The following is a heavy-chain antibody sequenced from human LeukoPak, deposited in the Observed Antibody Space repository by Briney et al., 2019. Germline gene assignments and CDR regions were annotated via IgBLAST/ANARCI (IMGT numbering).Heavy chain of an antibody. Sequence: HGESLKISCKTSGYSSTRYWIAWVRQTPGKGLEWMGIVYPDDSDTRYSPAFQGQVTISADKSITTAYLHWSSLKASDTAVYYCARPSGTYFPFDYWGQGTLVTVSS. CDR1: GYSSTRYW. CDR2: VYPDDSDT. J-gene: IGHJ4*02. CDR3: ARPSGTYFPFDY. D-gene: IGHD1-26*01. V-gene: IGHV5-51*01.